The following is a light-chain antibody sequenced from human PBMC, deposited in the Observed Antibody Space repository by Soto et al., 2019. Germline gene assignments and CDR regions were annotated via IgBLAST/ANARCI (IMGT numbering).Light chain of an antibody. Sequence: DIQMTQSPSALSASVVDRVTITCRASQSITTWLAWYQQKPGKAPKLLIYDASSLESGVPSRFSGSGSGTDFTLTINRLEPEDFAVYYCQQYDSSPRTFGQGTKVDI. CDR1: QSITTW. CDR2: DAS. V-gene: IGKV1-5*01. J-gene: IGKJ1*01. CDR3: QQYDSSPRT.